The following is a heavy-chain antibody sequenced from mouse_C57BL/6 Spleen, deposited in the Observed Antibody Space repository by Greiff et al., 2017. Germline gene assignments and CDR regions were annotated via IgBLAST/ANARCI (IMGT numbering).Heavy chain of an antibody. J-gene: IGHJ2*01. CDR1: GFTFSSYA. Sequence: EVKLVESGGGLVKPGGSLKLSCAASGFTFSSYAMSWVRQTPEKRPEWVATISDGGSYTYYPDNVKGRFTISRDNAKNNLYLQMSHLKSEDTAMYYCARERGPLPHYFDYWGQGTTLTVSS. CDR2: ISDGGSYT. V-gene: IGHV5-4*01. CDR3: ARERGPLPHYFDY.